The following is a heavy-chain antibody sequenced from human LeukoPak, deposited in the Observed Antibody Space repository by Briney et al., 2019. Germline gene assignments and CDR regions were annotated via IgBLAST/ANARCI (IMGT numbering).Heavy chain of an antibody. CDR2: IIPIFGTA. D-gene: IGHD3-3*01. Sequence: SVKVSCKVSGYTLTELSMHWVRQATGQGLEWMGGIIPIFGTANYAQKFQGRVTITADESTSTAYMELSSLRSEDTAVYYCARVWDVLRFLEWPPNWFDPWGQGTLVTVSS. CDR3: ARVWDVLRFLEWPPNWFDP. CDR1: GYTLTELS. V-gene: IGHV1-69*13. J-gene: IGHJ5*02.